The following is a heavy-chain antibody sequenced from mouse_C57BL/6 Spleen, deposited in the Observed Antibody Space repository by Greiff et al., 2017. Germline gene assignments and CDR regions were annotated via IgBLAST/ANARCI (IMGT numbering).Heavy chain of an antibody. CDR3: ARENFAY. Sequence: VQLQQPGAELVKPGASVKLSCEASGYTFTSYWMHWVKQRPGQGLEWIGMIHPNSGSTNYNEKFKSKATLTVAKYSSTAYMQLSSLTSEDSAVYYCARENFAYWGQGTLVTVSA. J-gene: IGHJ3*01. V-gene: IGHV1-64*01. CDR2: IHPNSGST. CDR1: GYTFTSYW.